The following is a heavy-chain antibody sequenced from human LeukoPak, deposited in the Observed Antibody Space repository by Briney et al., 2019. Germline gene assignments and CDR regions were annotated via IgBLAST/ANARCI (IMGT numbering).Heavy chain of an antibody. D-gene: IGHD3-22*01. J-gene: IGHJ3*02. V-gene: IGHV3-43*01. CDR2: ISWDGGST. CDR3: AKVVKSQWFDAFDI. CDR1: GFTFDDYT. Sequence: GGSLRLSCAASGFTFDDYTMHWVRQAPGKGLEWVSLISWDGGSTYYADSVKGRFTISRDNSKNTLYLQMNSLRAEDTVVYYCAKVVKSQWFDAFDIWGQGTMVTVSS.